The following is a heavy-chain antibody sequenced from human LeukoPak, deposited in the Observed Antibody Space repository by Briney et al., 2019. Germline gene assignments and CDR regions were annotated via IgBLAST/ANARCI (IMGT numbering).Heavy chain of an antibody. Sequence: PSETLSLTCAVYIDSLSNYHWNWIRQTPAKGMEWIGEVNESGGTNISPSLRSRVILSVDTSKNQFSLKLISVTVADTAIYYCARGQGATVPQVGKNWFDPWGQGTLVTVSS. CDR2: VNESGGT. CDR3: ARGQGATVPQVGKNWFDP. CDR1: IDSLSNYH. V-gene: IGHV4-34*01. J-gene: IGHJ5*02. D-gene: IGHD1-26*01.